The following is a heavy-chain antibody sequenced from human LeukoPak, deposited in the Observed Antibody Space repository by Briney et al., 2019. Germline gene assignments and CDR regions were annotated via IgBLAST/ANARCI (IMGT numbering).Heavy chain of an antibody. V-gene: IGHV3-30*02. CDR2: IRYDGSNK. CDR3: AKTYSSGWDFDY. D-gene: IGHD6-19*01. J-gene: IGHJ4*02. CDR1: GFTFSSYG. Sequence: GGPLRLSCAASGFTFSSYGMHWVRQAPGKGLEWVAFIRYDGSNKYYADSVKGRFTISRDNSKNTLYPQMNSLRAEDTAVYYCAKTYSSGWDFDYWGQGTLVTVSS.